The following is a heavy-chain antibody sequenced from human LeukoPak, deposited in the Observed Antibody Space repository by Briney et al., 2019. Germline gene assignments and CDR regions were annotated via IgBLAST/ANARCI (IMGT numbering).Heavy chain of an antibody. CDR1: GFNLDNYA. D-gene: IGHD5-18*01. J-gene: IGHJ4*02. Sequence: GGSLRLSCVASGFNLDNYAMSWVRKAPGKGLEWVSAISGSGDSTYYADSVKGRFTISRDDSENTLYLQMNRLRADDAAVYYCAAGYSYGYWGQGTLVTVSS. V-gene: IGHV3-23*01. CDR2: ISGSGDST. CDR3: AAGYSYGY.